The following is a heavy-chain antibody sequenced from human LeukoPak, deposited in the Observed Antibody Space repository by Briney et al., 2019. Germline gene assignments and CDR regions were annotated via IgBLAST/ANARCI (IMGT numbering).Heavy chain of an antibody. D-gene: IGHD6-13*01. Sequence: GGSLRLSCAASGFTFSSYAMHWVRQAPGKGLEWVAVISYDGSNKYYADSVKGRFTISRDNSKNTLYLQMNSLRAEDTAVYYCARVEQQLVLYSTFDYWGHGTLVTVSS. CDR2: ISYDGSNK. CDR3: ARVEQQLVLYSTFDY. J-gene: IGHJ4*01. V-gene: IGHV3-30*04. CDR1: GFTFSSYA.